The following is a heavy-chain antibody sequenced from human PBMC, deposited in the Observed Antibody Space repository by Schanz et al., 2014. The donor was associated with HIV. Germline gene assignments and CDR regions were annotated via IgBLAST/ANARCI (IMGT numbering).Heavy chain of an antibody. Sequence: QVQLVESGGGVVQPGGSLRLSCAASGFTFTYYGMQWVRQAPGKGLEWVAVIWHDGSVKSYAESVRGRFTISRDNSRNTLYLEMNSLRAEDPAVYYCAKDRAPGIEVAGTFDNWGQGILVTVSS. CDR3: AKDRAPGIEVAGTFDN. D-gene: IGHD6-19*01. CDR1: GFTFTYYG. V-gene: IGHV3-33*06. CDR2: IWHDGSVK. J-gene: IGHJ4*02.